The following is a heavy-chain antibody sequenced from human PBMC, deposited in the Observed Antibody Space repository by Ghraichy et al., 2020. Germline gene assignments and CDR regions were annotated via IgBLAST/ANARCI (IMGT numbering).Heavy chain of an antibody. J-gene: IGHJ4*02. D-gene: IGHD2-15*01. CDR3: ASHFHCSGGSCYGRVRRHFDY. CDR2: INHSGST. V-gene: IGHV4-34*01. Sequence: SETLSLTCAVYGGSFSGYYWSWIRQPPGKGLEWIGEINHSGSTNYNPSLKSRVTISVDTSKNQFSLKLSSVTAADTAVYYCASHFHCSGGSCYGRVRRHFDYWGQGTLVTVSS. CDR1: GGSFSGYY.